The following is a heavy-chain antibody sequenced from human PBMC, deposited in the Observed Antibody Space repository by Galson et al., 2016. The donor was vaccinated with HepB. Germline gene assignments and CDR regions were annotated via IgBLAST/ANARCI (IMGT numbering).Heavy chain of an antibody. Sequence: SVKVSCKASGYTFTSYGISWVRQAPGQGLEWMGWISANNGNTNHAQKFQGRVSVTTDTSTSTTYMEVRSLSSDDTAVYYCARLAYCGGDCYDFDYWGQGTLVTVSS. CDR2: ISANNGNT. D-gene: IGHD2-21*02. CDR3: ARLAYCGGDCYDFDY. V-gene: IGHV1-18*01. CDR1: GYTFTSYG. J-gene: IGHJ4*02.